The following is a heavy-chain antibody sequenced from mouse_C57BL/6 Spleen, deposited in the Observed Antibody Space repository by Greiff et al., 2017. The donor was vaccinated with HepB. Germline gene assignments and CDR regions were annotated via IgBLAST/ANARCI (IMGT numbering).Heavy chain of an antibody. Sequence: QVQLQQSGAELVKPGASVKISCKASGYAFSSYWMNWVKQRPGKGLEWIGQIYPGVGDTNYNGKFKGKATLTADKSSSTAYMQLSSLTSEDSAVYFCARSTYSNAFGYWGEGTTLTVSS. D-gene: IGHD2-5*01. J-gene: IGHJ2*01. CDR2: IYPGVGDT. CDR3: ARSTYSNAFGY. CDR1: GYAFSSYW. V-gene: IGHV1-80*01.